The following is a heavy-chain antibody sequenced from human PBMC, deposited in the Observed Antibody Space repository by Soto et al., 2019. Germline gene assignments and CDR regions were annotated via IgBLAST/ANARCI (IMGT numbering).Heavy chain of an antibody. D-gene: IGHD2-21*01. Sequence: EVQLVESGGGLVQPGGSLRLSCVASGFTFSRYEMNWVRQAPGKGLEWVSYISSRASGIFYADSVKGRFTISRDDANNSLFLQMNNLRAEDTAVYFCARPRAYGGSEDGYYFDYWGQGTLVTVSS. CDR3: ARPRAYGGSEDGYYFDY. J-gene: IGHJ4*02. V-gene: IGHV3-48*03. CDR1: GFTFSRYE. CDR2: ISSRASGI.